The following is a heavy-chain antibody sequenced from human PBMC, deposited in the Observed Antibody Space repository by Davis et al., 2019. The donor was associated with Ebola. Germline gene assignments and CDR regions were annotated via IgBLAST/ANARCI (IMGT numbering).Heavy chain of an antibody. Sequence: HTGGSLRLSCAASGFTFSTYWIHWVRQAPGKGLMWVSRISPDGGRTGYADSVKGRFTISRDNAKNTLYLQMNSLQVEDTAIDYCARDFDRVREWGQGTLVTVSS. D-gene: IGHD3-22*01. CDR1: GFTFSTYW. CDR2: ISPDGGRT. V-gene: IGHV3-74*01. J-gene: IGHJ4*02. CDR3: ARDFDRVRE.